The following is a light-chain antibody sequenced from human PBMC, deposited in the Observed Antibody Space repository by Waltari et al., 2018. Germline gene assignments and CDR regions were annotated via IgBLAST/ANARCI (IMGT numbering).Light chain of an antibody. CDR2: GIS. Sequence: DIVLLQSPGTLSLSPGDRATISCRASQSIRSNYLAWYQQKPGQSPRLLLYGISSRTTGIPNRFSGSGAGTDFTLTISRLEPEDFAIYYCQQYATSPWTFGQGTTLEIK. V-gene: IGKV3-20*01. J-gene: IGKJ1*01. CDR3: QQYATSPWT. CDR1: QSIRSNY.